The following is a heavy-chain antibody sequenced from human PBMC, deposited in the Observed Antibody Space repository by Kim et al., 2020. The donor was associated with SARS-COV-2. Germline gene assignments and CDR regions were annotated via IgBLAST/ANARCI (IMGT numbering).Heavy chain of an antibody. D-gene: IGHD3-3*01. J-gene: IGHJ6*02. CDR3: ARDRFVTIFGVAHYYGMDV. Sequence: GRFTISRDNCKNTLYLHMNSLRAEDTAVYYCARDRFVTIFGVAHYYGMDVWGQGTTVTVSS. V-gene: IGHV3-30*01.